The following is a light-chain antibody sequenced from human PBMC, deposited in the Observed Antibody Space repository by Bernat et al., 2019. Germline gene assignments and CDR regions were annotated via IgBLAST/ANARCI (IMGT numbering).Light chain of an antibody. CDR1: QSIISY. V-gene: IGKV1-39*01. CDR2: AAS. CDR3: QQSYSTLLYT. J-gene: IGKJ2*01. Sequence: DIQMTQSPSSLSASVGDRVTITCRASQSIISYLNWYQQKPGKAPKLMIYAASSLQSGVPSRFSGSGSGTDFTLTISSLQPEDFATYYCQQSYSTLLYTFGQGTKLAIK.